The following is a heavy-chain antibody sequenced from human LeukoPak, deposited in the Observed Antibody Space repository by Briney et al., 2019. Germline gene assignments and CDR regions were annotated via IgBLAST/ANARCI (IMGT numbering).Heavy chain of an antibody. J-gene: IGHJ4*02. CDR3: ARGYYDFWSGRRNFDY. V-gene: IGHV2-26*01. Sequence: SGPTLVNPTETLTLTCTVSGFSLSNARMGVSWIRQPPGKALEWLAHIFSSDEKSYSTSLQSRLTISKDTSKSLVVLTMTNMDPVDTATYYCARGYYDFWSGRRNFDYWGQGTLVTVSS. D-gene: IGHD3-3*01. CDR1: GFSLSNARMG. CDR2: IFSSDEK.